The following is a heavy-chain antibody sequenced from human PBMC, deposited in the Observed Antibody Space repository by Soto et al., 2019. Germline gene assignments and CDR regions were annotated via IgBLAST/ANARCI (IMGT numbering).Heavy chain of an antibody. Sequence: SVKVSCKASGGTFSSYAISWVRQAPGQGLEWMGGIIPIFGTANYAQKFQGRVTITADKSTSTAYMELRSLRSEDTAVYYCARVRVPNAFDIWGQGTMVTVSS. CDR1: GGTFSSYA. V-gene: IGHV1-69*06. CDR2: IIPIFGTA. CDR3: ARVRVPNAFDI. J-gene: IGHJ3*02.